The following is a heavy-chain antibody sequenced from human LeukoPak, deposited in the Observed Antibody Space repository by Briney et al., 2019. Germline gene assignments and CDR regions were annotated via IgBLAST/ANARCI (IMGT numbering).Heavy chain of an antibody. CDR3: AREYSSSSGRTFDY. V-gene: IGHV1-3*01. D-gene: IGHD6-6*01. J-gene: IGHJ4*02. CDR2: INAGNGNT. Sequence: ASVKVSCKASGYTFTSYYIHWVRQAPGQGLEWMGWINAGNGNTKYSQKFQGKVTITRDTSASTVYMELSSLTPEDTTVYYCAREYSSSSGRTFDYWGQGTLVTVSS. CDR1: GYTFTSYY.